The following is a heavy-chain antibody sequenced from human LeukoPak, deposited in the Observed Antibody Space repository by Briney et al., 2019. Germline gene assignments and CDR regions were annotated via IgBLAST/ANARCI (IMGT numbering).Heavy chain of an antibody. J-gene: IGHJ4*02. CDR1: GGSISSSSYY. D-gene: IGHD3-16*01. CDR2: IYYSGST. V-gene: IGHV4-39*07. Sequence: SETLSLTCTVSGGSISSSSYYWGWIRQPPGKGLEWIGSIYYSGSTYYNPSLKSRVTISVDTSKNQFSLKLSSVTASDTAVYYCARAVITFGHDYWGQGTLVTVSS. CDR3: ARAVITFGHDY.